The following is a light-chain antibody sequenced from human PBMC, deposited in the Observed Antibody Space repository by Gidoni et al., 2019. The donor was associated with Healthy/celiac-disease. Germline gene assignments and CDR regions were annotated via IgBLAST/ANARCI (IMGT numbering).Light chain of an antibody. V-gene: IGLV5-45*03. CDR3: MIWHSSTWV. Sequence: QAVLTQPSSLSASPGASAGLTCTLRSGINVGTYRIYWYQQKPGSPPQYLLRYKSDSDKQQGSGVPSRFSGSKDASANAGILLISGLQSEDEADYYCMIWHSSTWVFGGGTKLTV. CDR1: SGINVGTYR. J-gene: IGLJ3*02. CDR2: YKSDSDK.